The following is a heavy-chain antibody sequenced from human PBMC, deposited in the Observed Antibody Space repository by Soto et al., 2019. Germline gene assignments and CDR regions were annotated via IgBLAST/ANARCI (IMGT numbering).Heavy chain of an antibody. CDR1: GFTFSSYD. CDR3: ARALRAVAGPVDY. CDR2: IGTAGDT. V-gene: IGHV3-13*01. Sequence: GGSLRLSCAASGFTFSSYDMHWVRQATGKGLEWVSAIGTAGDTYYPGSVKGRFTISRENAKNSLYLQMNSLRAGDTAVYYCARALRAVAGPVDYWGQGTLVTVSS. J-gene: IGHJ4*02. D-gene: IGHD6-19*01.